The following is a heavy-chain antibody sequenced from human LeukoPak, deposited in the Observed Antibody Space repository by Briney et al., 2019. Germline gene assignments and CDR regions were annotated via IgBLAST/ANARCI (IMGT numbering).Heavy chain of an antibody. Sequence: GGSLRLSCAASGFTFSSYWMHWVRQAPGKGLVWVSRINSDGSSTSYADSVKGRFTISRDNAKNTLYLQMNSQRAEDTAVYYCARAPQVWFGEYSIDYWGQGTLVTVSS. V-gene: IGHV3-74*01. CDR3: ARAPQVWFGEYSIDY. CDR1: GFTFSSYW. CDR2: INSDGSST. J-gene: IGHJ4*02. D-gene: IGHD3-10*01.